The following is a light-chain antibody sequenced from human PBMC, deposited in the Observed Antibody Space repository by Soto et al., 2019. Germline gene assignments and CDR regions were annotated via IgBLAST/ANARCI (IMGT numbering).Light chain of an antibody. CDR1: HSITNNY. V-gene: IGKV3-20*01. CDR2: GAS. CDR3: QQYGYLVT. Sequence: EVVLTQSPATLSLSPGERGTVSCRSSHSITNNYLAWYQQKPGWAHRSLIYGASSRATGIPDRFSGSGSGTDFTLTISRLEPEDFAMYYCQQYGYLVTFGGGTKVDIK. J-gene: IGKJ4*01.